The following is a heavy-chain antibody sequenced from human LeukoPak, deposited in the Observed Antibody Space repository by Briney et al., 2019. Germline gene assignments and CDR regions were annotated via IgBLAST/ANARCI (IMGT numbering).Heavy chain of an antibody. CDR2: IHYSGRP. CDR3: ARFGVDYDMDV. V-gene: IGHV4-59*11. CDR1: GGSISGHY. D-gene: IGHD3-16*01. J-gene: IGHJ6*02. Sequence: PSETLSLTCTVSGGSISGHYWTWIRQPPGKGREWIGQIHYSGRPDYNPSLKSRVTISVDTSKNQLSLKVTSVTGADPAVYYCARFGVDYDMDVWGQGTTVTVSS.